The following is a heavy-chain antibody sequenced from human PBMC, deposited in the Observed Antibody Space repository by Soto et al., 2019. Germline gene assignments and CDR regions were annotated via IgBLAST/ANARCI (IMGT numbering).Heavy chain of an antibody. CDR2: ISAYNGNT. V-gene: IGHV1-18*01. J-gene: IGHJ6*02. CDR1: GYTFTSYG. CDR3: ASSDCSSTSCQRDPFPGYYYYGMDV. Sequence: ASVKVSCKASGYTFTSYGISWVRQAPGQGLEWMGWISAYNGNTNYAQKLQGRVTMTTDTSTSTAYMELRSLRSDDTAVYYCASSDCSSTSCQRDPFPGYYYYGMDVWGQGTTVTVSS. D-gene: IGHD2-2*01.